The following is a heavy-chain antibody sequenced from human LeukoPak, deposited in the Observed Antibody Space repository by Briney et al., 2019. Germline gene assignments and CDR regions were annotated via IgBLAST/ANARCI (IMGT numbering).Heavy chain of an antibody. CDR2: INPSGGST. CDR1: GYTFTSYY. D-gene: IGHD2-2*02. CDR3: ARDGSGCSSTSCYNGDY. V-gene: IGHV1-46*01. J-gene: IGHJ4*02. Sequence: ASVKVSCKASGYTFTSYYMHWVRQAPGQGLEWMGIINPSGGSTSYAQKFQGRVTMTRDTSTSTVYMELSSLRSDDTAVYYCARDGSGCSSTSCYNGDYWGQGTLVTVSS.